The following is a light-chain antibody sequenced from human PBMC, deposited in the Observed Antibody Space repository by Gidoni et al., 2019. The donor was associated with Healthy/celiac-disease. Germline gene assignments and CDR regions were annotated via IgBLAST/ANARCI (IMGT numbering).Light chain of an antibody. Sequence: EIVLTQSPATLSLSPGERATLSCRASQSVSSYLAWYQQKPGQAPRLLIYDASNRATGIPARFSGSGSGTDFTLTISSLEPEDFAVYYCQQRSNWPLGASLTFGGGTKVEIK. CDR1: QSVSSY. J-gene: IGKJ4*01. CDR2: DAS. CDR3: QQRSNWPLGASLT. V-gene: IGKV3-11*01.